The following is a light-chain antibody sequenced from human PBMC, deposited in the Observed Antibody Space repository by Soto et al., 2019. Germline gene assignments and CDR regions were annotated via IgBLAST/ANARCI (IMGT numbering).Light chain of an antibody. Sequence: DIVMTQSPDSLAVSLGERATINCKSSQSVLYSSNSKNYLAWYQQKPGQPPKLLIYWASTRESGVPDRFSGSGSGTDFTLTNSSLQAEDVAVYYCQQYYSTHTFGQGTKLEIK. CDR3: QQYYSTHT. CDR1: QSVLYSSNSKNY. CDR2: WAS. J-gene: IGKJ2*01. V-gene: IGKV4-1*01.